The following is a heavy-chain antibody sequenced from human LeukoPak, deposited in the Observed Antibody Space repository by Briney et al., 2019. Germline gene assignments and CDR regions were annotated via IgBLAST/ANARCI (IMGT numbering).Heavy chain of an antibody. D-gene: IGHD2-15*01. J-gene: IGHJ4*02. V-gene: IGHV4-34*01. CDR2: INHSGST. CDR3: ARGRIVVVRFDY. Sequence: SETLSLTCAVYGGSFSGYYWSWIRQPPGKGLEWIGEINHSGSTNYNPSLKSRVTISVDTSKNQFSLKLSSVTAADTAVYYCARGRIVVVRFDYWGQGTLVTVSS. CDR1: GGSFSGYY.